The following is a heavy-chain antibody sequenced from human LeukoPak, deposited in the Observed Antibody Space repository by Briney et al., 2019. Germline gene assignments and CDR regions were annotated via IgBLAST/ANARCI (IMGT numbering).Heavy chain of an antibody. CDR2: ISYDGSNK. V-gene: IGHV3-30*05. J-gene: IGHJ4*02. CDR3: ARGTLFFDY. CDR1: EFTFSSYS. Sequence: PGGSLRLSCAASEFTFSSYSMSWVRQAPGKGLEWVAVISYDGSNKYYADSVKGRFTISRDNSKNTLYLQMNSLRAEDTAVYYCARGTLFFDYWGQGTLVTVSS.